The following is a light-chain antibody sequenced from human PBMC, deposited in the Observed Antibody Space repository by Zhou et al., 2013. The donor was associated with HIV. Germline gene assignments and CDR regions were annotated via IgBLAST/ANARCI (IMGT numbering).Light chain of an antibody. CDR2: GAS. J-gene: IGKJ3*01. V-gene: IGKV3-20*01. CDR1: QSVSSN. CDR3: QQYGSSPLFT. Sequence: EIVMTQSPATLSVSPGDRATLSCRASQSVSSNLAWYQQKPGQAPRLLIYGASTRATGIPARFSGSGSGTDFTLTISRLEPEDFAVFYCQQYGSSPLFTFGPGTKVDI.